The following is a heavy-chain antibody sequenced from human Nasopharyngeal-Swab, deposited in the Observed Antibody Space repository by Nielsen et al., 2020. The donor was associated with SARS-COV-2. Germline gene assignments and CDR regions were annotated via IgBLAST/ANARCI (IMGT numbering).Heavy chain of an antibody. V-gene: IGHV3-7*01. Sequence: GGSVRLSCAASGFTFGTYWMTGVRQAPGKGLEWVANIKQDGSEKYYVDSVKGRFTISRDNAKNSLYLQMNSLRAEDTAVYYCARVGWWFHYYFDYWGQGTLATVSS. CDR3: ARVGWWFHYYFDY. D-gene: IGHD2-15*01. J-gene: IGHJ4*02. CDR2: IKQDGSEK. CDR1: GFTFGTYW.